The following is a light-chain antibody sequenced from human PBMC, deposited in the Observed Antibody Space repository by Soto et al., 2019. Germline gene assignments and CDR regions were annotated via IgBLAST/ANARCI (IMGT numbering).Light chain of an antibody. CDR1: QSVSDNY. V-gene: IGKV3-20*01. CDR2: DAS. Sequence: IVLTQSPGTLSLSPGERATLSCRASQSVSDNYLAWYQHKPGQAPRLLIYDASTRATAIPDRFSGSGSGTDFTLTISSLEPEDFAVYYCQQYGRSPYAFGQGTKLEIK. CDR3: QQYGRSPYA. J-gene: IGKJ2*01.